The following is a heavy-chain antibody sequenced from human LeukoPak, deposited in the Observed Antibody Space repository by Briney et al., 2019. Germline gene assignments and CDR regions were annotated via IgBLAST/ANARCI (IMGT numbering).Heavy chain of an antibody. CDR1: GFTFSSYW. V-gene: IGHV3-7*01. CDR2: IKQDGSEK. CDR3: ARRSNHYYGSGSYYSLPFDY. Sequence: GGSLRLSCAASGFTFSSYWMSWVRQAPGKGLEWVADIKQDGSEKYYVDSVKGRFTISRDNAKNSLYLQMNSLRAEDTAVYYCARRSNHYYGSGSYYSLPFDYWGQGTLVTVSS. D-gene: IGHD3-10*01. J-gene: IGHJ4*02.